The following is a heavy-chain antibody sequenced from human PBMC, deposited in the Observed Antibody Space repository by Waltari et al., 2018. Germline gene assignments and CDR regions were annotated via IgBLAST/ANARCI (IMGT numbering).Heavy chain of an antibody. CDR2: INDSGNP. CDR3: AREGALGGGGGCFDH. V-gene: IGHV4-38-2*02. J-gene: IGHJ4*02. Sequence: QVQLQESGPGLVKPSETLSLTCTVSGYSTKSGYYWGWIRQPPGKRLEWIASINDSGNPYYNPSLKSRVTMSMDASKRQFSLRLNSVTAADTAVYYCAREGALGGGGGCFDHWGQGTLVTVSS. D-gene: IGHD2-21*01. CDR1: GYSTKSGYY.